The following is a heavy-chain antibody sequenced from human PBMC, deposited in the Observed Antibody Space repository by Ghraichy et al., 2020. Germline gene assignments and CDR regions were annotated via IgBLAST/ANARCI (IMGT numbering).Heavy chain of an antibody. J-gene: IGHJ4*02. Sequence: LSLTCAASGFIFSSYWMSWVRQAPGKGLEWVANIKEDGSEKYYVDSVKGRFTISRDNAKNSLYLQMNSLRAEDTAVYYCASYLEWPRYYFDYWGQGTLVTVSS. CDR2: IKEDGSEK. V-gene: IGHV3-7*01. D-gene: IGHD3-3*01. CDR1: GFIFSSYW. CDR3: ASYLEWPRYYFDY.